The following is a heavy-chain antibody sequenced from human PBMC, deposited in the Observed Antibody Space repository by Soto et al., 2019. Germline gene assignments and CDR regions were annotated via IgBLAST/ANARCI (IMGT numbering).Heavy chain of an antibody. CDR3: ARVFVGEYSSSGADY. V-gene: IGHV4-34*01. CDR1: GGSFSGYY. CDR2: INHSGST. Sequence: SETLSLTCADYGGSFSGYYWSWIRQPPGKGLEWIGEINHSGSTNYNPSLESRVTISVDTSKNQFSLKLSSVTAADTAVYYCARVFVGEYSSSGADYWGQGTLVTV. J-gene: IGHJ4*02. D-gene: IGHD6-6*01.